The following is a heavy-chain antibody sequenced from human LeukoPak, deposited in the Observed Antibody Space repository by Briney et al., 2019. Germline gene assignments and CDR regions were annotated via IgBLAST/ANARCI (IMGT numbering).Heavy chain of an antibody. Sequence: ASVKVSCKASGYTSTSYAMHWVRQAPGQRLEWMGWINAGNGNTKYSQKFQGRVTITRDTSASTAYMELSSLRSEDTAVYYCASSRGKWSLDYYYYGMDVWGQGTTVTVSS. V-gene: IGHV1-3*01. D-gene: IGHD2-15*01. CDR3: ASSRGKWSLDYYYYGMDV. CDR2: INAGNGNT. CDR1: GYTSTSYA. J-gene: IGHJ6*02.